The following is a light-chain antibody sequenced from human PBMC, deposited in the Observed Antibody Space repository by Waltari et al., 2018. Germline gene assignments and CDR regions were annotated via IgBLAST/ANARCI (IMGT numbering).Light chain of an antibody. Sequence: QTVVTQEPSLSVSPGGTLTLTCALSSGSVSSTSYPTWYQQTPGQPPRTLVYKGISRSSGVPDRFSGSILGNTAALTITGAQADDESDYYCSMYMGSGVWVFGGGTKLTVL. J-gene: IGLJ3*02. CDR3: SMYMGSGVWV. CDR2: KGI. V-gene: IGLV8-61*01. CDR1: SGSVSSTSY.